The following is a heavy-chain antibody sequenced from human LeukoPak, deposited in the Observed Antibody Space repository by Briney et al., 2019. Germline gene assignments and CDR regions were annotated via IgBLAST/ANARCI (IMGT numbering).Heavy chain of an antibody. J-gene: IGHJ4*02. CDR1: GFTFSRYG. D-gene: IGHD3-16*01. CDR2: ASSDGDTT. V-gene: IGHV3-30*18. Sequence: RGRSLRLSCAASGFTFSRYGMHWGRQAPGKGLEWVAVASSDGDTTYYADSVKGRFTISRDNSRNTLYLQMNSLRAEDTAVYYCAKEGSTTFREDFDCWGQRPEVIVSS. CDR3: AKEGSTTFREDFDC.